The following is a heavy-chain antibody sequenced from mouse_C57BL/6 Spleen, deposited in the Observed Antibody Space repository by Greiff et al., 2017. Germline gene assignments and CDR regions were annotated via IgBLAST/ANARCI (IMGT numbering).Heavy chain of an antibody. CDR1: GFTFSDFY. Sequence: EVMLVESGGGLVQSGRSLRLSCATSGFTFSDFYMEWVRQAPGKGLEWIAASRNKANDYTTEYSASVKGRFIVSRDTSQSILYLQMNALRAEDTAIYYCARDAFYYGFDYWGQGTTLTVSS. V-gene: IGHV7-1*01. CDR2: SRNKANDYTT. J-gene: IGHJ2*01. CDR3: ARDAFYYGFDY. D-gene: IGHD1-1*01.